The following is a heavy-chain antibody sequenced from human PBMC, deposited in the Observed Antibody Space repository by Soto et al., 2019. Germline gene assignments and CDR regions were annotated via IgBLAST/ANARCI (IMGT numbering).Heavy chain of an antibody. Sequence: ASVKVSCKASGYTFTSYDINWVRQATGQGLEWMGWMNPNSGNTGYAQKFQGRVTMTRDTSTSTAYMELSRLRSDDTAVYYCATQRSEWELSFDYWGQGTLVTVSS. D-gene: IGHD1-26*01. V-gene: IGHV1-8*01. CDR3: ATQRSEWELSFDY. CDR1: GYTFTSYD. J-gene: IGHJ4*02. CDR2: MNPNSGNT.